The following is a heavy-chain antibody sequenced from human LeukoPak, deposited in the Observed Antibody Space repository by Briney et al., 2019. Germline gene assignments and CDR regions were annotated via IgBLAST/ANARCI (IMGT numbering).Heavy chain of an antibody. D-gene: IGHD3-10*01. CDR3: ARDGVMVRGGGLGY. V-gene: IGHV1-3*01. Sequence: GASVKVSCKASGYTFTSYAMHLVRQAPGQRLEWMGWINAGNGNTKYSQKFQGRVTITRDTSASTAYMELSSLRSEDTAVYYCARDGVMVRGGGLGYWGQGTLVTVSS. J-gene: IGHJ4*02. CDR1: GYTFTSYA. CDR2: INAGNGNT.